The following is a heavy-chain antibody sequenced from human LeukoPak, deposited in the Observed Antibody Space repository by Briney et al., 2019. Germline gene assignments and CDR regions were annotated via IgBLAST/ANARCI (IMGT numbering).Heavy chain of an antibody. Sequence: SQTLSLTCAISGDSVSSNSAAWNWIRQSPSRGLEWLGRTYYRSKWYNDYAVSVKSRITINPDTSKNQFSLQLNSVTPEDTAVYYCAREIHAIVVVPAAQSYYYGMDVWGQGTTVTVSS. CDR3: AREIHAIVVVPAAQSYYYGMDV. CDR1: GDSVSSNSAA. V-gene: IGHV6-1*01. CDR2: TYYRSKWYN. J-gene: IGHJ6*02. D-gene: IGHD2-2*01.